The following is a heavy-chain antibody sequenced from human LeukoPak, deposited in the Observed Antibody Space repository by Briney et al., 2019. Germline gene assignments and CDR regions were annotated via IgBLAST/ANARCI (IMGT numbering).Heavy chain of an antibody. CDR3: ARSDNYDSSSYYNS. J-gene: IGHJ5*02. CDR1: AGSISSGYHY. CDR2: INYSGST. V-gene: IGHV4-30-4*08. D-gene: IGHD3-22*01. Sequence: SQTLSLTCTVSAGSISSGYHYWGWIRQPPGKGLEWIGYINYSGSTYYNSSLRSRVTISGDTAKNQISLNLSSVSAADTAVYYCARSDNYDSSSYYNSWGQGTLVTVSS.